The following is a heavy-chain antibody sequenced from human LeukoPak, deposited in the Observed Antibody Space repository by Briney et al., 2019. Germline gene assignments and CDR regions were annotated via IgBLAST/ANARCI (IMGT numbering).Heavy chain of an antibody. V-gene: IGHV3-23*01. J-gene: IGHJ4*02. CDR1: GFAFTNYA. Sequence: GGSLRLSCAASGFAFTNYAMGWVRQAPGKGLEWVSAISDSGGNTYYADSVKGRFTISRDNSKNTVYLQMNSLRVEDTAVYYCAKVRGYPHFDADFDYWGQGTLVTVSS. CDR2: ISDSGGNT. CDR3: AKVRGYPHFDADFDY. D-gene: IGHD3-22*01.